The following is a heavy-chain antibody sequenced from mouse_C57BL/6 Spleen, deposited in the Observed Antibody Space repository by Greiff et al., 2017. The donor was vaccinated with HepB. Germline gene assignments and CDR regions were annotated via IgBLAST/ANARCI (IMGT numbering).Heavy chain of an antibody. D-gene: IGHD2-5*01. J-gene: IGHJ2*01. V-gene: IGHV1-81*01. CDR2: IYPRSGNT. CDR3: ARGGYSNYFDY. CDR1: GYTFTSYG. Sequence: VNLVESGAELARPGASVKLSCKASGYTFTSYGISWVKQRTGQGLEWIGEIYPRSGNTYYNEKFKGKATLTADKSSSTAYMELRSLTSEDSAVYFCARGGYSNYFDYWGQGTTLTVSS.